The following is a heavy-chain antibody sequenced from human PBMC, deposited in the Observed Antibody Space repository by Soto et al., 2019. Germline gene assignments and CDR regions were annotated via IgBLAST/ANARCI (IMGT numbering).Heavy chain of an antibody. CDR2: FFYGGRT. J-gene: IGHJ4*02. D-gene: IGHD4-17*01. CDR3: TTVASTHFDS. Sequence: QVQLQESGPGLLKPSETLSLTCTVSGGSISSPSYNWGWVRQPPGKGPEWIGSFFYGGRTHYIPSLKSRLAISVVTARSQVSLILASVSAADTAVYYCTTVASTHFDSWGQGALVTVSS. V-gene: IGHV4-39*01. CDR1: GGSISSPSYN.